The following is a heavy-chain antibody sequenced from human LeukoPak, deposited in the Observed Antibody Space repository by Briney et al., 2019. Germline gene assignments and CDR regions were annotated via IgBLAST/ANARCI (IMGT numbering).Heavy chain of an antibody. Sequence: GGSLRLSCAASGFTFSNAWMNWVRQAPGKGLEWVGSIKSKSDGGTTDYAASVKGRLTFSRDDSENTLYLQMDSLKAEDTAVYYCTTMPLGYCSSATCYAYFDYWGQGTLVTVSS. CDR1: GFTFSNAW. V-gene: IGHV3-15*01. J-gene: IGHJ4*02. D-gene: IGHD2-2*01. CDR3: TTMPLGYCSSATCYAYFDY. CDR2: IKSKSDGGTT.